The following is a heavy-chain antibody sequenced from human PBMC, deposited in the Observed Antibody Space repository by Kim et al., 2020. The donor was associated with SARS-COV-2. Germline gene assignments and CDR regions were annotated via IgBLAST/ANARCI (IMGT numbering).Heavy chain of an antibody. CDR3: ARLVGSSSWQAPEEAPHNYYYYYGMDV. Sequence: GESLKISCKGSGYSFTSYWIGWVRQMPGKGLEWMGIIYPGDSDTRYSPSFQGQVTISADKSISTAYLQWSSLKASDTAMYYCARLVGSSSWQAPEEAPHNYYYYYGMDVWGQGTTVTVSS. J-gene: IGHJ6*02. D-gene: IGHD6-13*01. CDR1: GYSFTSYW. V-gene: IGHV5-51*01. CDR2: IYPGDSDT.